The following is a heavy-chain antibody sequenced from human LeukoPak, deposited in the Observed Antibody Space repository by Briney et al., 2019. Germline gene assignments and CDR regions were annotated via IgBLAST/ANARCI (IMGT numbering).Heavy chain of an antibody. CDR1: GGSISSYY. V-gene: IGHV4-4*07. CDR2: IYTSGST. CDR3: ARPSRQVGPYYGMDI. D-gene: IGHD1-26*01. J-gene: IGHJ6*02. Sequence: PSETLSLTCTVSGGSISSYYWSWIRQPAGKGLEWIGRIYTSGSTNYNPSLKSRVTMSVDTSKNQFSLRLSSVTAADTAVYYCARPSRQVGPYYGMDIWGQGTTVTVSS.